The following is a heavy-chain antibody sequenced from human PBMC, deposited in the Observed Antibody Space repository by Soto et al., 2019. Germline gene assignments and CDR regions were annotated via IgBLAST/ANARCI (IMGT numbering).Heavy chain of an antibody. CDR1: GFTFDDYA. J-gene: IGHJ3*02. V-gene: IGHV3-9*01. CDR3: AKERSSGLHDAFDI. Sequence: GGSLRLSCAASGFTFDDYAMHWARQAPGKGLEWVSGISWNSGSIGYADSVKGRFTVSRDNAKNSLYLQMNSLRAEDTALYYCAKERSSGLHDAFDIWGQGTMVTVSS. CDR2: ISWNSGSI. D-gene: IGHD6-19*01.